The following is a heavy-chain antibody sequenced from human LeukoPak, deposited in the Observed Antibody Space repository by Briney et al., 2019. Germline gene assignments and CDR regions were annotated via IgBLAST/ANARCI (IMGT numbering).Heavy chain of an antibody. J-gene: IGHJ5*02. D-gene: IGHD3-10*01. V-gene: IGHV4-59*12. CDR2: IYYSGST. CDR3: ARVYGGVREVMGWFDP. Sequence: SETLSLTCTVSGGSISSYYWSWIRQPPGKGLEWIGYIYYSGSTNYNPSLKSRVTISVDTSKNQFSLKLSSVTAADTAVYYCARVYGGVREVMGWFDPWGQGTLVTVSS. CDR1: GGSISSYY.